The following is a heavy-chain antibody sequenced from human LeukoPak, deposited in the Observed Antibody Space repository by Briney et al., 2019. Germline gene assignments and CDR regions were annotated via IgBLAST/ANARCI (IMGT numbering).Heavy chain of an antibody. CDR3: AKDRGSYDAFDI. D-gene: IGHD1-26*01. CDR1: GYTFTGYY. J-gene: IGHJ3*02. V-gene: IGHV1-46*01. CDR2: INPSGGST. Sequence: ASVKVSCKASGYTFTGYYMHWVRQAPGQGLEWMGIINPSGGSTSYAQKFQGRVTMTRDTSTSTVYMELSSLGSEDTAVYYCAKDRGSYDAFDIWGQGTMVTVPS.